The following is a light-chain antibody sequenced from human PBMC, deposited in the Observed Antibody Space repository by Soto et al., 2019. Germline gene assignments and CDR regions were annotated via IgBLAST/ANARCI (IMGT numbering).Light chain of an antibody. V-gene: IGKV3-15*01. CDR3: QQYNNWPRT. J-gene: IGKJ1*01. CDR1: HSVSDN. Sequence: ELMMTQSPATLSLSPGDRAALSCRASHSVSDNLAWYQQKPGQAPRLLIYGESTRATGIPDRFSGSGSGTELTLTISRLQSEDFAVYYCQQYNNWPRTCGQGTKVDIK. CDR2: GES.